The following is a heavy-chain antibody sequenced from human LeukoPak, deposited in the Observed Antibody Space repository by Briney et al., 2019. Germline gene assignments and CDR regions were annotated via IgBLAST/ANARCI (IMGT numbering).Heavy chain of an antibody. D-gene: IGHD1-1*01. CDR3: ARLRSNPNNWEKMYNWFDP. Sequence: SETLSLTCAVYGGSFSGYYWSWIRQPPGKGLEWIGEINHSGSTNYNPSLKSRVTISVDTSKNQFSLKLSSVTAADTAVYYCARLRSNPNNWEKMYNWFDPWGQGTLVTVSS. J-gene: IGHJ5*02. CDR1: GGSFSGYY. CDR2: INHSGST. V-gene: IGHV4-34*01.